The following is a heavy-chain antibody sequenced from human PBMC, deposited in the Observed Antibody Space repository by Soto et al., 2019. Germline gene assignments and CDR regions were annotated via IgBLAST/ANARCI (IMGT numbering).Heavy chain of an antibody. J-gene: IGHJ4*02. CDR3: ARGHKRRRGYSGYDRAIDY. D-gene: IGHD5-12*01. CDR1: GFTFSSYS. V-gene: IGHV3-48*01. CDR2: ISSSSSTI. Sequence: EVQLVESGGGLVQPGGSLRLSCAASGFTFSSYSMNWVRQAPGKGLEWVSYISSSSSTIYYADSVKGRFTISRDNAKNSLYLQMNSLRAEDTAVYYCARGHKRRRGYSGYDRAIDYWGQGTLVTVSS.